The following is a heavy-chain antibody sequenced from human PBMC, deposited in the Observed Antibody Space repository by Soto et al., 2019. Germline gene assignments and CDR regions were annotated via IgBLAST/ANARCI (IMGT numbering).Heavy chain of an antibody. CDR3: ARILVGADGGHYYYYGMDV. V-gene: IGHV2-26*01. Sequence: QVTLKESGPVLVKPTETLTLTCTVSGFSLSNARMGVSWIRQPPGKALEWLAHIFSNDEKSYSTTLKSRLTISKDTSKSQVVLTMTNMYPVDTATYYCARILVGADGGHYYYYGMDVWGQGTTVTVSS. J-gene: IGHJ6*02. CDR2: IFSNDEK. CDR1: GFSLSNARMG. D-gene: IGHD1-26*01.